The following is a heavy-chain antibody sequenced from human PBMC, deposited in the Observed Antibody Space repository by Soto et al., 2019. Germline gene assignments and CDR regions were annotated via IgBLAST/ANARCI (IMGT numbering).Heavy chain of an antibody. CDR2: ISAYNGNT. D-gene: IGHD6-13*01. J-gene: IGHJ4*02. V-gene: IGHV1-18*01. Sequence: AAVKVSCKASGYTFTSYGISWVRQAPGQGLEWMGWISAYNGNTNYAQKLQGRVTMTTDTSTSTAYMELRSLRSDDTAVYYCARADGTAAAGTFDYWGQGTLVTVSS. CDR1: GYTFTSYG. CDR3: ARADGTAAAGTFDY.